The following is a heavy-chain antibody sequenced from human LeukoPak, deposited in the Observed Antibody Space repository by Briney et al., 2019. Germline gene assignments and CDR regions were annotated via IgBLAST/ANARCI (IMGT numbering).Heavy chain of an antibody. J-gene: IGHJ4*02. CDR2: ISSSRSDI. CDR3: ARFIAAPYYFDY. D-gene: IGHD6-13*01. CDR1: GFTFSSYS. Sequence: PGGSLRLSCAASGFTFSSYSMNWVRQAPGKGLKWVSFISSSRSDIYYADSVKGRFTISRDNAKNSLYLQMNSLRAEDTAVYYCARFIAAPYYFDYWGRGTLVTVSS. V-gene: IGHV3-21*01.